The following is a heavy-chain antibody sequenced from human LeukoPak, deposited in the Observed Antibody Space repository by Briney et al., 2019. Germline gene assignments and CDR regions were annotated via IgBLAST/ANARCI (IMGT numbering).Heavy chain of an antibody. V-gene: IGHV4-38-2*02. CDR1: GYSISSGYY. Sequence: PSETLSLTCTVSGYSISSGYYWGWIRQPPGQGLEWIGSVYFSGSTFYGPSLKSRVTISVDTSKNQFSLKLTSVTVADTAIYYCASAKCTKGVCYVLDYWGQGTLVTVPS. CDR3: ASAKCTKGVCYVLDY. CDR2: VYFSGST. J-gene: IGHJ4*02. D-gene: IGHD2-8*01.